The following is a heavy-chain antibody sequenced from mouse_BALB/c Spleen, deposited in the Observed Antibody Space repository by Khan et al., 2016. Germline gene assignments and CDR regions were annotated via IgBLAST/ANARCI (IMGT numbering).Heavy chain of an antibody. D-gene: IGHD2-13*01. CDR2: ISFDGSN. Sequence: VQLKESGPGLVKPSQSLSLTCSVTGYSITSGYYWNWLRQFPGNKLEWLGYISFDGSNNYNPSLKNRISITRDTSKNQFFLKLNSVTTEDTATYYCAREGDYGDAGYWGQGTTLTVSS. CDR1: GYSITSGYY. J-gene: IGHJ2*01. V-gene: IGHV3-6*02. CDR3: AREGDYGDAGY.